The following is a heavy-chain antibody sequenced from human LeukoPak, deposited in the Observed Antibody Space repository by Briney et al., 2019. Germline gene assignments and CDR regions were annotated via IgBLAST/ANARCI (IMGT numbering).Heavy chain of an antibody. Sequence: ASVKVSCAASGYTFTSYGISWVRQAPGQGLEWMGWISAYNGNTNYAQKLQGRVTMNTDTSTSTAYMELRSLRSDHTAVYYCARDTFSGHNDAFDIWGQGTMVTVSS. V-gene: IGHV1-18*01. J-gene: IGHJ3*02. CDR1: GYTFTSYG. CDR2: ISAYNGNT. D-gene: IGHD3/OR15-3a*01. CDR3: ARDTFSGHNDAFDI.